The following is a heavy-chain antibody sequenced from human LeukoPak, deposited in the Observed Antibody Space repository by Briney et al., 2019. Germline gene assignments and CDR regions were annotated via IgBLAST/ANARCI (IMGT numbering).Heavy chain of an antibody. D-gene: IGHD2-15*01. V-gene: IGHV5-51*01. CDR2: INPGDSET. CDR3: ARGVYCSGGTCFDPQYFQQ. Sequence: GESLKISCKGSGYMFTSYWIGWVRQMPGKGLEWMGIINPGDSETRYSPSFQGQVTLSADKSISTAYLQWSSLKASDTAMYYCARGVYCSGGTCFDPQYFQQWGQGTLVTVSS. CDR1: GYMFTSYW. J-gene: IGHJ1*01.